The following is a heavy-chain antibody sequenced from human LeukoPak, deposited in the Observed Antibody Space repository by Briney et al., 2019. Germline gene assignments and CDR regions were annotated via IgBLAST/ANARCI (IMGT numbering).Heavy chain of an antibody. CDR2: IHSSGDYI. J-gene: IGHJ4*02. CDR1: ASGVAFTSHS. V-gene: IGHV3-21*05. D-gene: IGHD1-20*01. CDR3: AREYNSRATFDY. Sequence: GGFLRLSCAASASGVAFTSHSMNWVRQAPGKGLEWISYIHSSGDYIFYADSVKGRFTVSRDNARNSLYLQMNSLGAEDTAIYYCAREYNSRATFDYWGQGTLVTVSS.